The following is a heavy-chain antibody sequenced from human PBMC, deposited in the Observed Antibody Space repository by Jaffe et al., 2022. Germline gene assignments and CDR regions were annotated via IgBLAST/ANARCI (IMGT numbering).Heavy chain of an antibody. Sequence: EVQLVESGGGLVQPGGSLRLSCAASGFTFSSYSMNWVRQAPGKGLEWVSYISSSSSTIYYADSVKGRFTISRDNAKNSLYLQMNSLRAEDTAVYYCARDTYYDYIWGTPMIDAFDIWGQGTMVTVSS. V-gene: IGHV3-48*04. D-gene: IGHD3-16*01. CDR3: ARDTYYDYIWGTPMIDAFDI. J-gene: IGHJ3*02. CDR2: ISSSSSTI. CDR1: GFTFSSYS.